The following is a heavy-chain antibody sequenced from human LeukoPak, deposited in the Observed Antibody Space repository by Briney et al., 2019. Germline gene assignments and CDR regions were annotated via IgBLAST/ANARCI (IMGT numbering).Heavy chain of an antibody. D-gene: IGHD3-22*01. V-gene: IGHV3-23*01. Sequence: GGSLRLSCAASGFTFSSYAMSRVRQAPGKGLEWVSGISGSGDNTYYADSVKGRFTISRDNSKNTLYVQVNSLGTEDTAAYYCAKGSYYDSSGSFYFDYWGQGTLVTVSS. CDR1: GFTFSSYA. CDR3: AKGSYYDSSGSFYFDY. CDR2: ISGSGDNT. J-gene: IGHJ4*02.